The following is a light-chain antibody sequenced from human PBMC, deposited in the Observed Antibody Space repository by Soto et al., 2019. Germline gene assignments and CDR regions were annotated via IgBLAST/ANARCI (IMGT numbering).Light chain of an antibody. CDR1: QSVLYSSNNKNY. CDR2: WAS. V-gene: IGKV4-1*01. J-gene: IGKJ4*01. CDR3: QQYYNPPLT. Sequence: DIVMTQSPDSLAVSLGERATINCKSSQSVLYSSNNKNYLAWYQQKAGQPPKLLIYWASTRQSGVPDRFSGSGSETDFTLTISSLQAEDVVIYYCQQYYNPPLTFGGGTKVDIK.